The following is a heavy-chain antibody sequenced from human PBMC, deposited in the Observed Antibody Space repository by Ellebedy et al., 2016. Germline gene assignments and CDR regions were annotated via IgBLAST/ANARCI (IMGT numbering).Heavy chain of an antibody. J-gene: IGHJ4*02. CDR2: IYHSGSI. CDR1: GGSISSGGYY. V-gene: IGHV4-31*03. Sequence: SETLSLXXTVSGGSISSGGYYWSWIRQHPGKGLEWIGYIYHSGSIYYNPSLKSRVTISVDKSKNQFSLKLSSVTAADTAVYYCARVVRDGELPDYWGQGTLVTVSS. D-gene: IGHD4-17*01. CDR3: ARVVRDGELPDY.